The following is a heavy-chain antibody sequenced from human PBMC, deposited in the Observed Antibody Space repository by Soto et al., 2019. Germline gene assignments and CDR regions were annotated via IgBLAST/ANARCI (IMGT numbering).Heavy chain of an antibody. CDR2: ISYDGNNK. CDR1: GFTFSNYP. V-gene: IGHV3-30-3*01. Sequence: GGSLRLSCAASGFTFSNYPMHWVRQAPAKGLEWVEVISYDGNNKYYANSVKGRFTISRHNSERTMYLQMNSLRTEETAVYYCARARVMGGIDLNLYVMDVWGQGTTVTVSS. D-gene: IGHD5-12*01. CDR3: ARARVMGGIDLNLYVMDV. J-gene: IGHJ6*02.